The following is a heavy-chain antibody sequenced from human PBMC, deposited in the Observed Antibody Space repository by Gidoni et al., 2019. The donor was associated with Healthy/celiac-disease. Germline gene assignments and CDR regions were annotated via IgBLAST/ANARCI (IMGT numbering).Heavy chain of an antibody. CDR3: ARTFSLPPVYYYYGMDV. J-gene: IGHJ6*02. Sequence: EVQLVESGGGLVKPGGSLRSTVAAPGFTLSSYCMSWVRQAPGKGLVCVSSISSSSSYIYYADSFQGRFPISRDNAKTSLYLQMNSLRAEDTAVYYCARTFSLPPVYYYYGMDVWGQGTTVTVSS. CDR1: GFTLSSYC. CDR2: ISSSSSYI. V-gene: IGHV3-21*01.